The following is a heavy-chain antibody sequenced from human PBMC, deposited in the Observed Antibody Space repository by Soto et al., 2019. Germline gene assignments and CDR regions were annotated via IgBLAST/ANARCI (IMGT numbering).Heavy chain of an antibody. V-gene: IGHV4-31*03. CDR3: ARGYLRFGEVPPNNWFDP. D-gene: IGHD3-10*01. CDR2: IYYNGST. Sequence: QVQLQESGPGLVKPSQTLSLTCTVSGASISSGGYYWSWIRQHPGKGLEWIGYIYYNGSTFYNPALKSRVTISVNTSKSQFSLRLSSVTAADTAVYYCARGYLRFGEVPPNNWFDPWGQGTLVTVSS. CDR1: GASISSGGYY. J-gene: IGHJ5*02.